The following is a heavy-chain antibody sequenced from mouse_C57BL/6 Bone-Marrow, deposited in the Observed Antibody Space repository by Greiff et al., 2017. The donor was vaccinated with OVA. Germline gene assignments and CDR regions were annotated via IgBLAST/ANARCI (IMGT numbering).Heavy chain of an antibody. Sequence: VQLQQSGPELVKPGASVKISCKASGYAFSSSWMNWVKQRPGKGLEWIGRIYPGDGDTNYNGKFKGKATLTADKSSSTAYMQLSSLTSEDSAVYFCATIYYYGSSYVPFAYWGQGTLVTVSA. CDR1: GYAFSSSW. CDR3: ATIYYYGSSYVPFAY. V-gene: IGHV1-82*01. CDR2: IYPGDGDT. D-gene: IGHD1-1*01. J-gene: IGHJ3*01.